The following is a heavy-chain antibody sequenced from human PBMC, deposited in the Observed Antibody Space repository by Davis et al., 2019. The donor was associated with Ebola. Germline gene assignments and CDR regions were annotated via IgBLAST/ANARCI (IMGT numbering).Heavy chain of an antibody. D-gene: IGHD1-26*01. Sequence: AASVKVSCKASGYTFTSYYMHWVRQAPGQGLEWMGIINPGGGSTSYAQKFQGRVTMTRDTSTSTVYMELSSLRPEDTAVYYCARVQWELLGFDYWGQGTLVTVSS. J-gene: IGHJ4*02. CDR3: ARVQWELLGFDY. CDR2: INPGGGST. CDR1: GYTFTSYY. V-gene: IGHV1-46*01.